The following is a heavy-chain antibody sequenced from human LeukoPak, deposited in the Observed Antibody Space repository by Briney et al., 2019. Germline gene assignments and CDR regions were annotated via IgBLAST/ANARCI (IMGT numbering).Heavy chain of an antibody. Sequence: GGSLRLSCAASGFTFSSYVMIWVRQAPGMGLEWVSGIGGSGGSTYYADSVKGRFTISRDNSKNTLYLQMNSLRPEDTAVYYCTTEVLEGATDDTFDIWGQGTMVTVSS. CDR1: GFTFSSYV. D-gene: IGHD1-26*01. J-gene: IGHJ3*02. CDR2: IGGSGGST. V-gene: IGHV3-23*01. CDR3: TTEVLEGATDDTFDI.